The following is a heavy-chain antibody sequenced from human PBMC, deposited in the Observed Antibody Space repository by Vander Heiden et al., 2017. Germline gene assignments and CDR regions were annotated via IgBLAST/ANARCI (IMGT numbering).Heavy chain of an antibody. Sequence: QVQLVQSGAEVKKPGASVKVSCKASGYTFTGYYMHCVRQAPGQGLEWMGWINPNSGGTNYAQKFQGWVTMTRDTSISTAYMELSRLRSHDTAVYYCASYSYGKHHYYYYGMDVWGQGTTVTVSS. V-gene: IGHV1-2*04. CDR1: GYTFTGYY. D-gene: IGHD5-18*01. J-gene: IGHJ6*02. CDR2: INPNSGGT. CDR3: ASYSYGKHHYYYYGMDV.